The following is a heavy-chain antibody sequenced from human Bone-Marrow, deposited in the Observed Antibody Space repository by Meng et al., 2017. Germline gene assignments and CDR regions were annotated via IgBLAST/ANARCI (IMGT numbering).Heavy chain of an antibody. CDR3: ARGGYCSGGSCN. V-gene: IGHV4-34*01. D-gene: IGHD2-15*01. J-gene: IGHJ4*02. Sequence: QVQLQQWGEGRLKPSETPPLPCAVYGGSFSGYYWSLNRQPPGKGLEWSGEINHSGSTNYNPSLKSRVTISVDTSKNQFSLKLSSVTAADTAVYYCARGGYCSGGSCNWGQGTLVTVSS. CDR2: INHSGST. CDR1: GGSFSGYY.